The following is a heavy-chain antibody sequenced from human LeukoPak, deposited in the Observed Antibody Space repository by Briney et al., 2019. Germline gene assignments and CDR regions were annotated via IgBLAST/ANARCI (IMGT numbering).Heavy chain of an antibody. CDR3: ARAGRYNWNDVGY. CDR2: MNPNSGNA. CDR1: GCTFTSYD. V-gene: IGHV1-8*01. D-gene: IGHD1-1*01. J-gene: IGHJ4*02. Sequence: ASVKVSCKASGCTFTSYDINWVRQATGQGLEWMGWMNPNSGNAGYAQKFQGRVTMTRNTSISTAYMELSSLRSEDTAVYYCARAGRYNWNDVGYWGQGTLVTVSS.